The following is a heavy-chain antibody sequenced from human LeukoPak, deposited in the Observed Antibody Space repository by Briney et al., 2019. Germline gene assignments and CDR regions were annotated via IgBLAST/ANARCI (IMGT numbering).Heavy chain of an antibody. CDR1: GGSFSGYY. CDR2: INHRGST. Sequence: SESLSLTCAVYGGSFSGYYWSWIRQPPGKGLEWIGEINHRGSTSYNPSLKSGVTISVDTSKNQFSLKLRSVTAADTAVYYGARGDMVRGLVYWGPGNLVTVFS. J-gene: IGHJ4*01. CDR3: ARGDMVRGLVY. D-gene: IGHD3-10*01. V-gene: IGHV4-34*01.